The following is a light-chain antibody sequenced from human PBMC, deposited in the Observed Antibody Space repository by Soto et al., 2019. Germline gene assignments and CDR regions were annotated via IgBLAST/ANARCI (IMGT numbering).Light chain of an antibody. J-gene: IGKJ1*01. CDR2: KAS. Sequence: DIQMTQSPSTLSASVGDRVTITCRASQSISSWLAWYQQKPGKAPKLLIYKASSLEGGVPTRFRGSGSGTEFTLTTSSLQPDDFATSYCQQYNSYWTFGQGTKVEIK. CDR3: QQYNSYWT. V-gene: IGKV1-5*03. CDR1: QSISSW.